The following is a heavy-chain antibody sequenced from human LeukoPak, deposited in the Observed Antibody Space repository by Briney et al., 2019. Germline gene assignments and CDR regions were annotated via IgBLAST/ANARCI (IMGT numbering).Heavy chain of an antibody. CDR2: ISSSGSTI. CDR3: ARGRWRLVGVTTLLSDY. D-gene: IGHD1-26*01. V-gene: IGHV3-11*01. Sequence: GGSLRLPCAASGFTFSDYYMSWIRQAPGKGLEWGSYISSSGSTIYYADSVKGRFTISRDNAKNSLYLQMNSLRAEDTAVYYCARGRWRLVGVTTLLSDYWGQGTLVTVSS. J-gene: IGHJ4*02. CDR1: GFTFSDYY.